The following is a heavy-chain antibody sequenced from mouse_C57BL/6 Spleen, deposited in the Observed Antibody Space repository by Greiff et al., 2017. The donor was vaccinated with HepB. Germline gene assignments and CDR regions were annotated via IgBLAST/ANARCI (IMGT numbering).Heavy chain of an antibody. CDR1: GYTFTSYW. V-gene: IGHV1-55*01. Sequence: QVQLQQSGAELVKPGASVKMSCKASGYTFTSYWITWVKQRPGQGLEWIGDIYPGSGSTNYNEKFKSKATLTVDTSSSTAYMQLSSLTSEDSAVYYCAMGNYDGYYAMDYWGQGTSVTVSS. CDR3: AMGNYDGYYAMDY. CDR2: IYPGSGST. D-gene: IGHD2-1*01. J-gene: IGHJ4*01.